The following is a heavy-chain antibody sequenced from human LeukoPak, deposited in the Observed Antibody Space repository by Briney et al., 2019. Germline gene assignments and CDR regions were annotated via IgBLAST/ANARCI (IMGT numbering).Heavy chain of an antibody. V-gene: IGHV4-39*07. Sequence: PSETLSLTCTVSGGSISSNGYYWAWFRQPPGKGLEWIGSIYYSGGTYYNPSLKSRVTISIDTSKNQFSLKLRSVTAADTAVYNCARDGNALWGQGTLVTVSS. CDR1: GGSISSNGYY. D-gene: IGHD1-1*01. J-gene: IGHJ4*02. CDR3: ARDGNAL. CDR2: IYYSGGT.